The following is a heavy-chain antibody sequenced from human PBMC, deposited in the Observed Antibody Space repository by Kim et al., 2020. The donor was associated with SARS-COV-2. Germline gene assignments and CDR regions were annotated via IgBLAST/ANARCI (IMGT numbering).Heavy chain of an antibody. D-gene: IGHD1-1*01. V-gene: IGHV3-11*04. J-gene: IGHJ5*02. Sequence: GGSLRLSCAASGFTFTDYFMSWIRQAPGKGLEWVAYISSSGSTIFYADSVKGRFIISRDNAMNSVSLQMNSLRADDTAVYYCARDIWDSGSEREPSWGQGTLVTVSS. CDR1: GFTFTDYF. CDR3: ARDIWDSGSEREPS. CDR2: ISSSGSTI.